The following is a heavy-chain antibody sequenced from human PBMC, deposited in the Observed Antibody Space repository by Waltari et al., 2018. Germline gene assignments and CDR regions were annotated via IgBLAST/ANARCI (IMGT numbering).Heavy chain of an antibody. J-gene: IGHJ4*02. Sequence: QVQLVQSGAEVKKPGASVKVSCKASGYTFTGYYMHWVRQAPGQGLEWMGRSNPNSGGTNDAQKFQGRVTMTRDTSISTAYMELSRLRSDDTAVYYCARSPYYYDSSGYYGEGYWGQGTLVTVSS. CDR1: GYTFTGYY. V-gene: IGHV1-2*06. CDR3: ARSPYYYDSSGYYGEGY. D-gene: IGHD3-22*01. CDR2: SNPNSGGT.